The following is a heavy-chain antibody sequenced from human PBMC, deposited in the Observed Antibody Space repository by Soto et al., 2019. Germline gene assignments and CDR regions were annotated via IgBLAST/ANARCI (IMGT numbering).Heavy chain of an antibody. V-gene: IGHV4-39*01. D-gene: IGHD6-19*01. CDR1: GGSISSSSYY. CDR2: IYYSGST. Sequence: KASETLSLTCTVSGGSISSSSYYWGWIRQPPGKGLEWIGSIYYSGSTYYNPSLKSRVTISVDTSKNQFSLKLSSVTAADTAVYYCARHYAGYSSGWTLLYFDYWGQGTLVTVSS. CDR3: ARHYAGYSSGWTLLYFDY. J-gene: IGHJ4*02.